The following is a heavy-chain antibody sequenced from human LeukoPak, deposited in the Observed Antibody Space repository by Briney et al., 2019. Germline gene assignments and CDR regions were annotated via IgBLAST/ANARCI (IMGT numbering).Heavy chain of an antibody. D-gene: IGHD3-22*01. Sequence: SGGSLRLSCAASGFTFSSYNMRWVRRAPGKGLEWVAVISYDGGNKYYAASVKGRFTISRDNSKSTLYLQMSSLGAEDTAVYYCARARNDYDSIGFSALDYWGQGTLVTVSS. CDR1: GFTFSSYN. V-gene: IGHV3-30*03. CDR3: ARARNDYDSIGFSALDY. J-gene: IGHJ4*02. CDR2: ISYDGGNK.